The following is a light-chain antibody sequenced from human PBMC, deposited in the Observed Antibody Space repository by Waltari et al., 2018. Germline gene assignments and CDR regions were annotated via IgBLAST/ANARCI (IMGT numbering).Light chain of an antibody. CDR3: SSYTSSFTVV. CDR1: SGDVGAHDY. Sequence: QSALTQPASVSGSPGQSITISCTGTSGDVGAHDYVAWFQQHPGKAPKLMIYDVSDRPSGVSNRFSASKSGNTASQTISGLQAEDEADYYCSSYTSSFTVVFGGGTKLTVL. V-gene: IGLV2-14*03. J-gene: IGLJ2*01. CDR2: DVS.